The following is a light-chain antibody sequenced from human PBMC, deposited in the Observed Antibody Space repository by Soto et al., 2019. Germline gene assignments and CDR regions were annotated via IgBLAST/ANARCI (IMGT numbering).Light chain of an antibody. CDR3: QQYKTYPWT. CDR2: TVS. J-gene: IGKJ1*01. CDR1: QTISNR. Sequence: DIQMTQSPSTLSASVGDRVTITCRASQTISNRLAWYQQKPGKAPKFLIYTVSTLESGVPSRFSGAGSGTEFSLTISSLQPDDFATYYCQQYKTYPWTFGQGTKV. V-gene: IGKV1-5*03.